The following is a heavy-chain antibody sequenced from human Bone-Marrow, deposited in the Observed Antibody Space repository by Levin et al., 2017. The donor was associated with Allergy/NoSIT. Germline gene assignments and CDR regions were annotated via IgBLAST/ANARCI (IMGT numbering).Heavy chain of an antibody. V-gene: IGHV3-33*01. CDR1: GFSFNTYA. Sequence: GGSLRLSCVASGFSFNTYAMHWVRQAPGKGLEWVAVLWFDASNKYSADSVKGRFTISRDNAKNTLYLQMNGLRDEDTAVYYCARGWLHTTHFFYYGMDVWGQGTTVIVSS. D-gene: IGHD5-24*01. CDR3: ARGWLHTTHFFYYGMDV. CDR2: LWFDASNK. J-gene: IGHJ6*02.